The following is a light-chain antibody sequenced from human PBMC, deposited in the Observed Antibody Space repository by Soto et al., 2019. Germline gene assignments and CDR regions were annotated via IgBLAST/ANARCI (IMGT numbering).Light chain of an antibody. V-gene: IGLV1-44*01. CDR1: SSNIGSNT. CDR3: AAWDNSLSLPYV. Sequence: QLVLTQPPSASGTPGQRVTISCSGSSSNIGSNTVNWYQQLPGTAPKLLIYSNNQRPSGVPDRFSGSKSGTSASLAISGLQSEDEADYYCAAWDNSLSLPYVFGTGTKLTVL. CDR2: SNN. J-gene: IGLJ1*01.